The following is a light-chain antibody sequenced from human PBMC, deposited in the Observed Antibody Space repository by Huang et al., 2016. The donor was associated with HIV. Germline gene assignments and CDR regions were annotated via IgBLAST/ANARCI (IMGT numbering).Light chain of an antibody. CDR2: GAS. V-gene: IGKV3-20*01. J-gene: IGKJ2*01. CDR1: QSVSSSY. CDR3: QQYGSSPYT. Sequence: EIVLTQSPGTLSLSPGERATLSCRASQSVSSSYLGWYQQKPGQAPSLLIFGASSSATGIPDRFSGSWSGTDFTLTISRLEPEDFAVYYCQQYGSSPYTFGQGTKLEIK.